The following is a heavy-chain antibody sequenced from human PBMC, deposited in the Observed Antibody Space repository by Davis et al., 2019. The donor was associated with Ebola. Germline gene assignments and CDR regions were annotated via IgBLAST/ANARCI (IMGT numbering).Heavy chain of an antibody. CDR3: ARPEHCSSTTCYVSDAFDI. D-gene: IGHD2-2*01. V-gene: IGHV4-59*08. J-gene: IGHJ3*02. CDR1: GGSIRSYY. CDR2: IYYSGST. Sequence: MPSETLSLTCTVSGGSIRSYYWSWIRQPPGKGLEWIGYIYYSGSTNYNPSLKSRVTISVDMAKNQFSLKLTSVTAADTAVYYCARPEHCSSTTCYVSDAFDIWGQGTMVTVSS.